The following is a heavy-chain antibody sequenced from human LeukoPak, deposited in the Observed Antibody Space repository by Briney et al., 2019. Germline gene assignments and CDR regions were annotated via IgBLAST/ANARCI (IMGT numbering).Heavy chain of an antibody. V-gene: IGHV4-59*01. J-gene: IGHJ4*02. CDR1: GGSISSYY. CDR3: ARTIAAAAYYFDY. CDR2: IYYSGST. Sequence: SETLSLTCTVSGGSISSYYWSWIRLPPGKGLEWIGYIYYSGSTNYNPSLKSRVTISVDTSKNQFSLKLSSVTAADTAVYYCARTIAAAAYYFDYWGQGTLVTVSS. D-gene: IGHD6-13*01.